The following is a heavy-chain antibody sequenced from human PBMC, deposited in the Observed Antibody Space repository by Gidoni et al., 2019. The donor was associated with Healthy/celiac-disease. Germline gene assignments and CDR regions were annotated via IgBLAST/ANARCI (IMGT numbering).Heavy chain of an antibody. Sequence: QVQLQQWGAGLLTPSETLSLTCAVHGGSFSGYYWSWIRQPPGKGLEWIGEINHSGSTNYNPSLKSRVTISVDTSKNQFSLKLSSVTAADTAVYYCARGFPYYDFWSGYPPYYMDVWGKGTTVTVSS. CDR3: ARGFPYYDFWSGYPPYYMDV. D-gene: IGHD3-3*01. CDR1: GGSFSGYY. J-gene: IGHJ6*03. CDR2: INHSGST. V-gene: IGHV4-34*01.